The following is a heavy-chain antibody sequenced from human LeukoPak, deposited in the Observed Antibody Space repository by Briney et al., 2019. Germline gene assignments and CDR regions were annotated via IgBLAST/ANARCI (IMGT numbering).Heavy chain of an antibody. V-gene: IGHV3-15*01. CDR3: TTSLVSRHNDYGKV. CDR2: IKSKTDGGTT. J-gene: IGHJ4*02. CDR1: GFTFSNAW. Sequence: PGGSLRLSCAASGFTFSNAWMSWVRQAPGKGLEWVGRIKSKTDGGTTDYAAPVKGRFTISRDDSKNTLYLQMNSLKTEDTAVYYCTTSLVSRHNDYGKVWGQGTLVTVSS. D-gene: IGHD4-17*01.